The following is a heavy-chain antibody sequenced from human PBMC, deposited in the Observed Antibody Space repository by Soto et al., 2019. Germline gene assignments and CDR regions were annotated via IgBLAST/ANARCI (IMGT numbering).Heavy chain of an antibody. V-gene: IGHV1-69*12. CDR2: IIPIFGTA. CDR3: ARDHYYDSGRWFDP. Sequence: QVQLVQSGAEVKKPGSSVKVSCKASGGTFSSYAISWVRQAPGQGLEWMGGIIPIFGTANYAQKFQGRVTITADESTSTAYRELSSLRSEDTAVYYCARDHYYDSGRWFDPWGQGTLVTVSS. D-gene: IGHD3-22*01. CDR1: GGTFSSYA. J-gene: IGHJ5*02.